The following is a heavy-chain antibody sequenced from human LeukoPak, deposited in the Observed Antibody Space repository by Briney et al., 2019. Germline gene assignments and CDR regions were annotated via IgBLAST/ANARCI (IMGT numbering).Heavy chain of an antibody. CDR2: VSGSGGST. V-gene: IGHV3-23*01. CDR3: ARALGVGELEITQRRGGYYYYMDV. D-gene: IGHD1-26*01. CDR1: GFTFSSYA. J-gene: IGHJ6*03. Sequence: GGSLRLSCAASGFTFSSYAMSWVRQAPGKGLEWVSAVSGSGGSTYYADSVKGRFTISRDSSTNTVYLKLNSLRAEDTAVYYCARALGVGELEITQRRGGYYYYMDVWGKGTTVTISS.